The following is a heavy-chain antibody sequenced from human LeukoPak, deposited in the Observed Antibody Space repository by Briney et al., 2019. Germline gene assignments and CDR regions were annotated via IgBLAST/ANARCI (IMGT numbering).Heavy chain of an antibody. CDR2: ISSIEGRI. D-gene: IGHD2-15*01. J-gene: IGHJ4*02. CDR3: ARARRDCSGGTCYSYYFDY. Sequence: GGSLRLSCAASGFTFSDYPIHWVRQAPGKGLECVSAISSIEGRIFYANSVKGRFTISRDNSKNTVFLQMGSLRAEDMAVYYCARARRDCSGGTCYSYYFDYWGQGTQVTVSP. CDR1: GFTFSDYP. V-gene: IGHV3-64*01.